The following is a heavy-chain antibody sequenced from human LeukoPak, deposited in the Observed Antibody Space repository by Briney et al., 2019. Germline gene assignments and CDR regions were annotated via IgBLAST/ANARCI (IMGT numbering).Heavy chain of an antibody. CDR1: GFTFSSYS. CDR2: ISSSSSYI. J-gene: IGHJ6*03. V-gene: IGHV3-21*01. Sequence: GGSLRLSCAASGFTFSSYSMNWVRQAPGKGLEWVSSISSSSSYIYYADSVKGRFTISRDNSKNTLYLQMNSLRAEDTAVYYCARGLSPYYYYYMDVWGKGTTVTVSS. CDR3: ARGLSPYYYYYMDV.